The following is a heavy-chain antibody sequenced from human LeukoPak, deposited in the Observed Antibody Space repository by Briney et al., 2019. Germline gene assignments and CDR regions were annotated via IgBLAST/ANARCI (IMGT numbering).Heavy chain of an antibody. Sequence: PSETLSLTCTVSGGSISSYYWSWIRQPAGKGLEWIGRIHTSGSTNYNPSPKSRVTMSVDTSKNQFSLKVTSVTAADTAVYYCARAWQWLPLDSWGQGTLVTVSS. D-gene: IGHD6-19*01. J-gene: IGHJ4*02. CDR3: ARAWQWLPLDS. V-gene: IGHV4-4*07. CDR2: IHTSGST. CDR1: GGSISSYY.